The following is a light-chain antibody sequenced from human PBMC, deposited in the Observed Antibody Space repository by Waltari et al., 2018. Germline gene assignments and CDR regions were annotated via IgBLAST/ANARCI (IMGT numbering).Light chain of an antibody. J-gene: IGKJ2*01. V-gene: IGKV1-12*01. CDR3: QQAHRLPFI. Sequence: DIQMTQSPSSVSASVGDRVTITCRASQDIRSLLAWYQQKPGRAPKLLIYGASTLQTGVSPRFSGGESGTNFTLTINSLQPEDFATYYCQQAHRLPFIFGQGTKLEIK. CDR2: GAS. CDR1: QDIRSL.